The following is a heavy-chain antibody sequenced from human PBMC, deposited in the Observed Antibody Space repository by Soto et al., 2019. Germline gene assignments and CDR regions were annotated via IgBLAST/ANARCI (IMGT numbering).Heavy chain of an antibody. Sequence: SETLSLTSTVSGGSISSGGYYWSWIRQHPGKGLEWIGYIYYSGSTYYNPSLKSRVTISVDTSKNQFSLKLSSVTAADTAVYYCARASVRGYVVVVAATWYDAFDIWGQGTMVTVSS. V-gene: IGHV4-31*03. CDR1: GGSISSGGYY. D-gene: IGHD2-15*01. J-gene: IGHJ3*02. CDR3: ARASVRGYVVVVAATWYDAFDI. CDR2: IYYSGST.